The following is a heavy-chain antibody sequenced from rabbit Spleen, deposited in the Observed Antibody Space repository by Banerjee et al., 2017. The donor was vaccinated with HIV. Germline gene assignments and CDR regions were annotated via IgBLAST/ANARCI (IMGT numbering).Heavy chain of an antibody. V-gene: IGHV1S40*01. CDR1: GFSFSSSYS. CDR2: IYTGTSGTT. J-gene: IGHJ4*01. Sequence: QSLEESGGGLVQPEGSLTLTCTASGFSFSSSYSMCWVRQAPGKGLEWIACIYTGTSGTTYYASWAKGRFTISKTSSTTVTLQLNSLTAADTATYFCARGGSTSGSGLDLWGPGTLVTVS. D-gene: IGHD1-1*01. CDR3: ARGGSTSGSGLDL.